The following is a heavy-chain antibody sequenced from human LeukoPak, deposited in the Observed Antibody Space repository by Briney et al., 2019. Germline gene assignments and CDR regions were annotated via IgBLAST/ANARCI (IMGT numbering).Heavy chain of an antibody. CDR2: IKQDGSTK. J-gene: IGHJ4*02. V-gene: IGHV3-7*01. D-gene: IGHD1-26*01. Sequence: PGGSLRLSCAVSGFTFSNSWMAWVRQAPGKGLEWVANIKQDGSTKHYADSLKDRFTISRDNPKSLLYVQMNSLRADDTAVYYCARDTDGSLDYWGQGILVTVAS. CDR3: ARDTDGSLDY. CDR1: GFTFSNSW.